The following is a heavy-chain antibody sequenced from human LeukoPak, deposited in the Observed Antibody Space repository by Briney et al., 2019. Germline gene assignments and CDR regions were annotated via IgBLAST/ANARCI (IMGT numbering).Heavy chain of an antibody. V-gene: IGHV4-59*01. CDR3: ARDQVGGTWYFDL. J-gene: IGHJ2*01. CDR1: GGSISTYH. CDR2: IYYSGST. D-gene: IGHD1-26*01. Sequence: SETLSLTCTVSGGSISTYHWSWIRQPPGKGLEWIGYIYYSGSTNYNPSLNSRITISVDTSKNQFSLKVSSVTAADTAVYYCARDQVGGTWYFDLWGRGTLVTVSS.